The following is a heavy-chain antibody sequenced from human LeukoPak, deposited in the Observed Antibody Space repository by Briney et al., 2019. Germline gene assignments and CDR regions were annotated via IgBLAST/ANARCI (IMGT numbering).Heavy chain of an antibody. J-gene: IGHJ6*03. CDR2: IYTSGST. Sequence: SETLSLTCTVSGGSISSSSYYWGWIRQPAGKGLEWIGRIYTSGSTNYNPSLKSRVTMSVDTSKNQFSLKLSSVTAADTAVYYCARDRRRKSTYYYYYYMDVWGKGTTVTISS. V-gene: IGHV4-61*02. CDR3: ARDRRRKSTYYYYYYMDV. CDR1: GGSISSSSYY. D-gene: IGHD1-14*01.